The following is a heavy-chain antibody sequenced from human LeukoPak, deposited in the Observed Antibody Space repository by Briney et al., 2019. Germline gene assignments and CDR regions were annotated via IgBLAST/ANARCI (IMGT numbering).Heavy chain of an antibody. V-gene: IGHV3-33*01. CDR3: ARARNNYDRSGFSALDY. CDR2: IWYDGSNT. Sequence: GGSLRLSCAASGVSFNSHGMHWVRQAPGKGLEWVAVIWYDGSNTYHADSVKDRFTISRDNTKNVLYLEMNSLRADDTAVYYCARARNNYDRSGFSALDYWGQGTLVTVSS. J-gene: IGHJ4*02. CDR1: GVSFNSHG. D-gene: IGHD3-22*01.